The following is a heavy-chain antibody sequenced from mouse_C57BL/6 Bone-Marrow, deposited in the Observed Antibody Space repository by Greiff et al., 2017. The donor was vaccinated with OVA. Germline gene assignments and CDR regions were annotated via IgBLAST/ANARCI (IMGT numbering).Heavy chain of an antibody. V-gene: IGHV1-69*01. Sequence: VKLQQPGAELVMPGASVKLSCKASGYTFTSYWMHWVKQRPGQGLEWIGKIDPSDSYTNYNQKFKGKSTLTVDKSSSTAYMQLSSLTSEDSAVDYGASPGGYFDVWGTGTTGTVSS. CDR3: ASPGGYFDV. CDR1: GYTFTSYW. J-gene: IGHJ1*03. CDR2: IDPSDSYT.